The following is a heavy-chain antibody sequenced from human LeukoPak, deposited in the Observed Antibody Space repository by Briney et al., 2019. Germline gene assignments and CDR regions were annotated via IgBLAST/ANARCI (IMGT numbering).Heavy chain of an antibody. CDR2: ISYDGSNK. J-gene: IGHJ6*03. CDR1: GFTFSSYA. V-gene: IGHV3-30-3*01. Sequence: GGSLRLSCAASGFTFSSYAMHWVRQAPGKGLEWVAVISYDGSNKYYADSVKGRFTISRDNSKNTLYLQMNSLRAEDTAVYYCAXDPHSNHYXMDVWGKGTTVTVSS. D-gene: IGHD4-11*01. CDR3: AXDPHSNHYXMDV.